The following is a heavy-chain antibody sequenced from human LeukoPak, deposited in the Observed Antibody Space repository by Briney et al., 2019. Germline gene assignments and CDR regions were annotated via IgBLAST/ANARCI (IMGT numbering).Heavy chain of an antibody. D-gene: IGHD4-23*01. Sequence: GGSLRLSCAASGFTFSSYSMNWVRQAPGKGLEWVSSISSSSSYIYYADSVKGRFTISRDNAKNTLYLQMNSLRAEDTAVYYCARGAHKRDDYGGFFDYWGQGTLVTVSS. V-gene: IGHV3-21*01. CDR2: ISSSSSYI. CDR1: GFTFSSYS. J-gene: IGHJ4*02. CDR3: ARGAHKRDDYGGFFDY.